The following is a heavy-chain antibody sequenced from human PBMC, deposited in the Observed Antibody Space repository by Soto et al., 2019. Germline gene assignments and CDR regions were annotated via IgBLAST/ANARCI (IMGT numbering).Heavy chain of an antibody. CDR3: AREPRGYCISTSCYPSGFDY. Sequence: ASVKVSCKASGYTFTSYYMHWVRQAPGQGLEWMGIINPSGGSTSYAQKFQGRVTMTRDTSTSTVYMELSSLRSEDTAVYYCAREPRGYCISTSCYPSGFDYWGQGTLVTVSS. V-gene: IGHV1-46*01. J-gene: IGHJ4*02. CDR1: GYTFTSYY. D-gene: IGHD2-2*01. CDR2: INPSGGST.